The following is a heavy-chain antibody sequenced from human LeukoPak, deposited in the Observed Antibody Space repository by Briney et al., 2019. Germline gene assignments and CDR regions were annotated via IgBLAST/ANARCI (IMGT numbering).Heavy chain of an antibody. CDR3: ARHVDTAMVY. V-gene: IGHV3-66*04. Sequence: PGGSLRLSCAASGFTVSSDYMGWVRQAPEKGLEWVSLISSGGSTYYADSVKGRFTISRDNSKNTLYLQMNSLRAEDTAVYYCARHVDTAMVYWGQGTLVTVSS. CDR1: GFTVSSDY. D-gene: IGHD5-18*01. CDR2: ISSGGST. J-gene: IGHJ4*02.